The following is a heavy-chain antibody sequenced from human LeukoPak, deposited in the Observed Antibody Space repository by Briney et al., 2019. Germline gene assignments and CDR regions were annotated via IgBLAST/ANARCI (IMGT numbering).Heavy chain of an antibody. Sequence: ASVKVSCKASGGTFSSYAISWARQAPGQGLEWMGGIIPIFGTANYAQKFQGRVTITADKSTSTAYMELSSLRSEDTAVYYCATGGYASGSDYWGQGTLVTVSS. V-gene: IGHV1-69*06. CDR3: ATGGYASGSDY. CDR2: IIPIFGTA. CDR1: GGTFSSYA. J-gene: IGHJ4*02. D-gene: IGHD3-10*01.